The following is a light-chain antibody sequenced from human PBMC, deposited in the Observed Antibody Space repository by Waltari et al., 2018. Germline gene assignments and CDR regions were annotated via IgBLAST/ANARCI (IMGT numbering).Light chain of an antibody. Sequence: DIVMTQSPESLTVSLGDRATINCKSSQSLFYNSNTQDYLAWYQQKPGQPPKVLIYWASTRESGVPERFSGSGSGTDFTLTITNLQPEDVAVYYCQQYYSTFLTFGGGTKVE. CDR1: QSLFYNSNTQDY. CDR2: WAS. CDR3: QQYYSTFLT. J-gene: IGKJ4*01. V-gene: IGKV4-1*01.